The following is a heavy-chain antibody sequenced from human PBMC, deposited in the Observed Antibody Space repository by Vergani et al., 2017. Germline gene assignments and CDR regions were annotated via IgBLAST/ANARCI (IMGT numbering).Heavy chain of an antibody. V-gene: IGHV3-21*01. CDR2: ISSSSSYI. Sequence: EVQLVESGGGLVKRGGSLRLSCAASGFTFSSYSMNWVRQAPGKGLEWVSSISSSSSYIHYSDSLKGRFTISRDNSKNTLYLQMNSLRAEDTAVYYCATYYYGSGSESFQGVWGKGTTVTVSS. CDR1: GFTFSSYS. D-gene: IGHD3-10*01. J-gene: IGHJ6*04. CDR3: ATYYYGSGSESFQGV.